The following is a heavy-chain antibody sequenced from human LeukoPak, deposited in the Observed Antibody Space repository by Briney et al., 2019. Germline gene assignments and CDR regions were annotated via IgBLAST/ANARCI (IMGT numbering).Heavy chain of an antibody. V-gene: IGHV3-53*01. Sequence: PGVSLRLSCAASGFTVSNNYMSWVRQAPGKGLEWVSLIYTGDITYYADSVKGRFTISRDNSKNTLYLQMNSLRAEDTAVYYCAKDRRGYSSSLGLFDYWGQGTLVAVSS. D-gene: IGHD6-6*01. CDR3: AKDRRGYSSSLGLFDY. CDR1: GFTVSNNY. CDR2: IYTGDIT. J-gene: IGHJ4*02.